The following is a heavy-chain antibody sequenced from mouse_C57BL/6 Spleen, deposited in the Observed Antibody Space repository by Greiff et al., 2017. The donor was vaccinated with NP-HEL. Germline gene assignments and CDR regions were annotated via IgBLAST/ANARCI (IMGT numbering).Heavy chain of an antibody. J-gene: IGHJ2*01. D-gene: IGHD1-1*01. CDR1: GYTFTSYW. CDR2: IDPSDSYT. Sequence: VQLQQSGAELVMPGASVKLSCKASGYTFTSYWMHWVKQRPGQGLEWIGEIDPSDSYTNYNQKFKGKSTLTVDKSSSTAYMQLSSLTSEDSAVYYCARWDYGSPDYWGQGTTLTVSS. V-gene: IGHV1-69*01. CDR3: ARWDYGSPDY.